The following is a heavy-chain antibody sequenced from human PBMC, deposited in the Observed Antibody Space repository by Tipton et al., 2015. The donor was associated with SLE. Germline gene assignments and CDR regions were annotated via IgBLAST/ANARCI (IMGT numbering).Heavy chain of an antibody. CDR1: GGSIRSSSYY. CDR3: ARRSMDV. Sequence: TLSLTCTVSGGSIRSSSYYWGWIRQPPGKGLEWIGNIDYSGSTYYNPSLKSRVTISVDTSKNQFSLKLSSVTAADTAVYYCARRSMDVWGQGTTVTVSS. V-gene: IGHV4-39*07. CDR2: IDYSGST. J-gene: IGHJ6*02.